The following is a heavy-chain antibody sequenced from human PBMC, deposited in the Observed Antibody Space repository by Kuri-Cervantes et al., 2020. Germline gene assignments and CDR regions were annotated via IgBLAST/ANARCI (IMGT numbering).Heavy chain of an antibody. V-gene: IGHV1-2*02. CDR2: INPNSGGT. CDR1: GYTFTGYY. Sequence: ASVKVSCKASGYTFTGYYMHWVRQAPGQGLEWMGWINPNSGGTNYAQKFQGRVTMTRDTSISTAYMELSRLRSDDTAVYYCARGVVVTDLRGFYYFDYWAREPWSPSPQ. CDR3: ARGVVVTDLRGFYYFDY. D-gene: IGHD2-21*02. J-gene: IGHJ4*02.